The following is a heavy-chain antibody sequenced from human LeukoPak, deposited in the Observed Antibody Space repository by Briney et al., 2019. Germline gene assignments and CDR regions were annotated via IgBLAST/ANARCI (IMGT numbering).Heavy chain of an antibody. Sequence: QPGGALRISCAAPGFTFTNPWMDLGRPAPGEGPEWVGRFKSTTDGGTTDYAAPVKGRFTISRDDSKNTLYLQMNSLKTEDTAVYYCTTQGSGYYYFDCWGQGTLVTVSS. CDR1: GFTFTNPW. CDR3: TTQGSGYYYFDC. CDR2: FKSTTDGGTT. V-gene: IGHV3-15*01. J-gene: IGHJ4*02. D-gene: IGHD3-22*01.